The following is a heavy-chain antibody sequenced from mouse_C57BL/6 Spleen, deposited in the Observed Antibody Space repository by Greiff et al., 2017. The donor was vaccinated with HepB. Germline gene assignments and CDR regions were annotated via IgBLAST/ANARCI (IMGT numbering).Heavy chain of an antibody. CDR2: ISSGGSYT. V-gene: IGHV5-6*01. D-gene: IGHD1-1*01. J-gene: IGHJ2*01. Sequence: EVKLQESGGDLVKPGGSLKLSCAASGFTFSSYGMSWVRQTPDKRLEWVATISSGGSYTYYPDSVKGRFTISRDNAKNTLYLQMSSLKSEDTAMYYCARSYGSSLYYFDYWGQGTTLTVSS. CDR3: ARSYGSSLYYFDY. CDR1: GFTFSSYG.